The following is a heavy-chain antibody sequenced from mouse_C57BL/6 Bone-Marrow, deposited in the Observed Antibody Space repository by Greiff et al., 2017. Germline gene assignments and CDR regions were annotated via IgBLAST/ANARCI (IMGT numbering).Heavy chain of an antibody. D-gene: IGHD1-2*01. CDR3: AGGRTAFAY. Sequence: VKLVESGPGLVAPSQSLSITCTVSGFSLTSYGVSWVRQPPGKGLEWLGVIWGDGSTNYHSALISRLSISKDNSKSQVFLKLNSLQPDYTATYYCAGGRTAFAYWGQETLVTVSA. CDR1: GFSLTSYG. CDR2: IWGDGST. J-gene: IGHJ3*01. V-gene: IGHV2-3*01.